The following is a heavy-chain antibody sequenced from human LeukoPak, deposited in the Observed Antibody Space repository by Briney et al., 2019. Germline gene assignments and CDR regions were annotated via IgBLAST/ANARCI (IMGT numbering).Heavy chain of an antibody. CDR3: AKGGDSDYYYYMDV. J-gene: IGHJ6*03. D-gene: IGHD3-10*01. CDR2: ISWNSGSI. CDR1: GFTFDDYA. Sequence: GRSLRLSCAASGFTFDDYAMHWVRQAPGKGLEWVSGISWNSGSIGYADSVKGRFTISRDNANNSLYLQMNSLRAEDMALYYCAKGGDSDYYYYMDVWGKGTTVTVSS. V-gene: IGHV3-9*03.